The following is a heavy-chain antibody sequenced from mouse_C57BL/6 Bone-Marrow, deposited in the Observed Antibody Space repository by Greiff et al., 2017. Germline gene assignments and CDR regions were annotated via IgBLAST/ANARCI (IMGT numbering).Heavy chain of an antibody. V-gene: IGHV5-17*01. Sequence: EVMLVESGGGLVKPGGSLKLSCAASGFPFSDYGMHWVRQAPEKGLEWVAYISSGSSTIYYADTVKGRFTISRDNAKNPLFLQMTSLRSEDTAMYYCARQGLYYAMDYWGQGTSVTVSS. CDR2: ISSGSSTI. CDR1: GFPFSDYG. D-gene: IGHD3-1*01. J-gene: IGHJ4*01. CDR3: ARQGLYYAMDY.